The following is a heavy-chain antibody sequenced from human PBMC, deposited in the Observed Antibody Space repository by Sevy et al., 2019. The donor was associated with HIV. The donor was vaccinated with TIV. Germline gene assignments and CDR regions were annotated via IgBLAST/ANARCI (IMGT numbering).Heavy chain of an antibody. J-gene: IGHJ4*02. V-gene: IGHV3-74*01. CDR1: GFTFSSYW. Sequence: GGSLRLSCAASGFTFSSYWMHWVRQAPGKGLAWVSHINSDGSKTGYADSVKGRFTISRDNAKNTLYLQMNSLRAEDTAVYYCARDKSATAVDYWGQGTLVTVSS. CDR2: INSDGSKT. CDR3: ARDKSATAVDY. D-gene: IGHD6-25*01.